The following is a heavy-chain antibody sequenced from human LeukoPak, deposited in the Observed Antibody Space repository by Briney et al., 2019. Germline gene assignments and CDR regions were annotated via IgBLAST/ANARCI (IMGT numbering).Heavy chain of an antibody. D-gene: IGHD3-10*01. CDR3: ARHYYGSGSYHWFDL. Sequence: SETLSLTCAVYGGSFSGYYWSWIRQPPGKGLEWIGEINHSGSTNYNPSLKSRVTISVDTSKNQFSLKLSSVTAADTAVYYCARHYYGSGSYHWFDLWGQGTLVTVSS. CDR1: GGSFSGYY. J-gene: IGHJ5*02. V-gene: IGHV4-34*01. CDR2: INHSGST.